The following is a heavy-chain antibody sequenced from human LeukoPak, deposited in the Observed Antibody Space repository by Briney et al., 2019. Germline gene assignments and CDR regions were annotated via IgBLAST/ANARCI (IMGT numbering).Heavy chain of an antibody. Sequence: GGSLRLSCAASGFTFSSYGMHWVRQAPGKGLEWVAFIRYDGSNKYYADSVKGRFTISRDNSKNTLYLQMNSLRAEDTAVYYCAKPPGDFWSGYYVSKGIDYWGQGTLVTVSS. D-gene: IGHD3-3*01. CDR2: IRYDGSNK. J-gene: IGHJ4*02. CDR3: AKPPGDFWSGYYVSKGIDY. V-gene: IGHV3-30*02. CDR1: GFTFSSYG.